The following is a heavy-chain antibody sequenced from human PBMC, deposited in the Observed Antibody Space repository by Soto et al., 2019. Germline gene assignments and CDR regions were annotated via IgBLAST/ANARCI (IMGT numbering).Heavy chain of an antibody. CDR2: IKQDGSEK. J-gene: IGHJ6*03. D-gene: IGHD6-13*01. V-gene: IGHV3-7*01. CDR3: AREQQLVGDYYYMDV. Sequence: GGSLRLSCAASGFTFSSYWMSWVRQAPGKGLEWVANIKQDGSEKYYVDSVKGRFTISRDNAKNSLYLQMNSLRAEDTAVYYCAREQQLVGDYYYMDVWGKGTTVTVSS. CDR1: GFTFSSYW.